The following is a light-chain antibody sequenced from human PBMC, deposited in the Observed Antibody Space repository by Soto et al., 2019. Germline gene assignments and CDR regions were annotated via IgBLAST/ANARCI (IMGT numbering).Light chain of an antibody. Sequence: EIVLTQSPGTLSLSPGERTTLSCRASQSVSSSFLAWYQQKPDQAPRLLIHGASSRATGIPDRFRGSGSGTDFTLTISRLEPEDFAVYYCQYYGGSPPYTFGQGTKLEIK. CDR1: QSVSSSF. CDR3: QYYGGSPPYT. J-gene: IGKJ2*01. V-gene: IGKV3-20*01. CDR2: GAS.